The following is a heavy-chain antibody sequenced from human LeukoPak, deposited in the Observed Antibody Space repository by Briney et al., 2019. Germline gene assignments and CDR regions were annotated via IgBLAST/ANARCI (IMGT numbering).Heavy chain of an antibody. Sequence: GRSLRLSCVTSGFTFSSYGMHWVRQAPGKGLEWVSAISGNGGSTYYADSVKGRFTISRDNSKNTLYLQMNSLRAEDTAVYYCAKDSWGKYSSSSGFDYWGQGALVTVSS. CDR2: ISGNGGST. CDR1: GFTFSSYG. D-gene: IGHD6-6*01. J-gene: IGHJ4*02. V-gene: IGHV3-23*01. CDR3: AKDSWGKYSSSSGFDY.